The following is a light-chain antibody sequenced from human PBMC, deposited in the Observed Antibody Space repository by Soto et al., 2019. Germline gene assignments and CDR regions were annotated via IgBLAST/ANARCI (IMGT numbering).Light chain of an antibody. CDR1: QSVSSS. CDR3: QQYNNWWT. J-gene: IGKJ1*01. CDR2: GAS. Sequence: EVVMTQSPATLSMSPGERATLSCRASQSVSSSLAWYQQKPGQAPRLLIYGASTRATGIPDRFSGSGSETEFTLTISSLQAEEFEIYYCQQYNNWWTFGQGTKVEIK. V-gene: IGKV3-15*01.